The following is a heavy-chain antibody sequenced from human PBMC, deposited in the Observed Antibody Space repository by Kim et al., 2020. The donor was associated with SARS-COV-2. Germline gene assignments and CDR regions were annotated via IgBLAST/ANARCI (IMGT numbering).Heavy chain of an antibody. D-gene: IGHD4-4*01. Sequence: SVKVSCKASGGTFSSYAISWVRQAPGQGLEWMGGIIPIFGTANYAQKFQGRVTITADESTSTAYMELSSLRSEDTAVYYCARSIYTLHDYSKSGYYGMDVWGQGTTVTVSS. CDR3: ARSIYTLHDYSKSGYYGMDV. CDR1: GGTFSSYA. J-gene: IGHJ6*02. V-gene: IGHV1-69*13. CDR2: IIPIFGTA.